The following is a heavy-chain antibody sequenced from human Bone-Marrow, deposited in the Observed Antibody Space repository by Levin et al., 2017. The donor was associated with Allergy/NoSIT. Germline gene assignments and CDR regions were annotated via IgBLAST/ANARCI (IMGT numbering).Heavy chain of an antibody. CDR3: ARAIRIAAAGTAPLGY. CDR1: GYTFTSYA. D-gene: IGHD6-13*01. CDR2: INAGNGNT. Sequence: ASVKVSCKASGYTFTSYAMHWVRQAPGQRLEWMGWINAGNGNTKYSQKFQGRVTITRDTSASTAYMELSSLRSEDTAVYYCARAIRIAAAGTAPLGYWGQGTLVTVSS. V-gene: IGHV1-3*01. J-gene: IGHJ4*02.